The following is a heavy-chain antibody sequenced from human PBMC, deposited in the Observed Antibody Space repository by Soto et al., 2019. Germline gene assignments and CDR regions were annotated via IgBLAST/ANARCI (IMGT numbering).Heavy chain of an antibody. CDR2: IYYSGST. CDR1: GGSISSSSYY. J-gene: IGHJ6*03. D-gene: IGHD2-15*01. CDR3: ASNSGGSCYKTCYYYYMDV. Sequence: SETLSLTCTVSGGSISSSSYYWGWIRQPPGKGLEWIGSIYYSGSTYYNPSLKSRVTISVDTSKNQFSLKLSSVTAADTAVYYCASNSGGSCYKTCYYYYMDVWGKGTTVTVSS. V-gene: IGHV4-39*01.